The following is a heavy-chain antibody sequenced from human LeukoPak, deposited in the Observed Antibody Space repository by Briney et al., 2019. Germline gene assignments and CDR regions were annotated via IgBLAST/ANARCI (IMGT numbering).Heavy chain of an antibody. Sequence: SETLSLTCTVSGGSISSYYWSWIRQPPGKGLEWIGYIYYSGSTNYNPSLKSRVTISVDTSKNQFSLKLSSVTAADTAVYYCARFTDSSGYYPSYYYYYMDVWGKGTTVTVSS. CDR2: IYYSGST. D-gene: IGHD3-22*01. CDR3: ARFTDSSGYYPSYYYYYMDV. CDR1: GGSISSYY. J-gene: IGHJ6*03. V-gene: IGHV4-59*01.